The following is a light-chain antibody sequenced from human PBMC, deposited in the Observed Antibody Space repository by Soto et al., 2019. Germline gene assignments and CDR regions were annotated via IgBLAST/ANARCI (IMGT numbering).Light chain of an antibody. Sequence: QPVLTQSPSASASLGASGKLTCTLSSGRSSYAIAWHQQQPEKGPRYLMKVNSDGSHSRGDGIPDRFSGSSSGTERYLTISSLQSEDEADYYWQTWGTGINYVFGSGTKLTVL. CDR1: SGRSSYA. CDR3: QTWGTGINYV. V-gene: IGLV4-69*01. CDR2: VNSDGSH. J-gene: IGLJ1*01.